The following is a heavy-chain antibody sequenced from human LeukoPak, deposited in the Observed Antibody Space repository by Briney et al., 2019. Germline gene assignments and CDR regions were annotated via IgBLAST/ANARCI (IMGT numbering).Heavy chain of an antibody. CDR3: ARLGAVAGEFDY. Sequence: SETLSLTCTLSIHSISSCRYFWGWIRQPPGKGLEWIGCIYYSGRTYYNPSLKSRVPLSVDTSKTQCSLKLSSVPAADRAVSYCARLGAVAGEFDYWGQGTLVTVSS. CDR2: IYYSGRT. D-gene: IGHD2-15*01. J-gene: IGHJ4*02. CDR1: IHSISSCRYF. V-gene: IGHV4-39*01.